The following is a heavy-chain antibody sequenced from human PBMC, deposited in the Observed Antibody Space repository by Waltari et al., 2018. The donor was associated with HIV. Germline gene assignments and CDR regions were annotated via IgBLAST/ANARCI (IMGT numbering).Heavy chain of an antibody. CDR3: ARMGQTDDILTGHHY. Sequence: QLHLQESGPGLVKPSETLSLTCTVSGGSISSSSYYWGWIRQHPEKGLEWIGSIYYSGSTYYTPSLKSRVIISVDTSKNQFSVKLSSVTAADTAVYYCARMGQTDDILTGHHYWGQGTLVTVSS. D-gene: IGHD3-9*01. J-gene: IGHJ4*02. CDR1: GGSISSSSYY. V-gene: IGHV4-39*01. CDR2: IYYSGST.